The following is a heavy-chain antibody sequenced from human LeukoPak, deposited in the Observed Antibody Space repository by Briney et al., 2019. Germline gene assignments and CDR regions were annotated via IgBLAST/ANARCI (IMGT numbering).Heavy chain of an antibody. CDR3: TRSGRGGAFDI. CDR1: GFTFSSYA. CDR2: ISYNGSDK. Sequence: PGGSLRLSCAASGFTFSSYAMHWVRQAPGKGLVWVALISYNGSDKYYIDSVKGRFTISRDNAKNTLYLQMNSLRADDTAVYYCTRSGRGGAFDIWGQGTMVTVSS. J-gene: IGHJ3*02. D-gene: IGHD1-26*01. V-gene: IGHV3-30*04.